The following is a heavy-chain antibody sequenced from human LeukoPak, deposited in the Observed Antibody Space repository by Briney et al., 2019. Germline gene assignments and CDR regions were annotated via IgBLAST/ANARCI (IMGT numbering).Heavy chain of an antibody. Sequence: GASVKVSCKASGGTFISYAISWVRQAPGQGLEWMGGIIPIFGTANYAQKFQGRVTITADESTSTAYMELSSLRSEDTAVYYCARVVGQYYDSSGYYYSPFDYWGQGTLVTVSS. CDR3: ARVVGQYYDSSGYYYSPFDY. J-gene: IGHJ4*02. CDR1: GGTFISYA. V-gene: IGHV1-69*13. CDR2: IIPIFGTA. D-gene: IGHD3-22*01.